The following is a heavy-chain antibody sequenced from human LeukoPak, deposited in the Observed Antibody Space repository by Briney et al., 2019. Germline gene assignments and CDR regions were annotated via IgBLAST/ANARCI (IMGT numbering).Heavy chain of an antibody. D-gene: IGHD5-18*01. CDR3: ARHGGGYSFDY. CDR2: IYDSGST. V-gene: IGHV4-61*01. CDR1: GGSISSSSYY. Sequence: SETLSLTCTVSGGSISSSSYYWSWIRQPPGKGLELIGYIYDSGSTNYNPSLKSRVTISLDTSKNQFSLKLSSVTAADTAVYYCARHGGGYSFDYWGQGTLVTVSS. J-gene: IGHJ4*02.